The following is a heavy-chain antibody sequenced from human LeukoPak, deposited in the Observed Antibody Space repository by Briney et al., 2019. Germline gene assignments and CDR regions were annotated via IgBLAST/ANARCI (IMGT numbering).Heavy chain of an antibody. CDR1: GYTFTGYY. Sequence: VASVKVSCKASGYTFTGYYMHWVRQAPGQGLEWMGGIIPLFGSSNYTHKFKGRVTFTADKSTNTVYMHLSSLRFEDTAVYYCARNHNYTDHYNHMDVWGRGTAITVSS. CDR3: ARNHNYTDHYNHMDV. D-gene: IGHD3-3*01. J-gene: IGHJ6*03. CDR2: IIPLFGSS. V-gene: IGHV1-69*06.